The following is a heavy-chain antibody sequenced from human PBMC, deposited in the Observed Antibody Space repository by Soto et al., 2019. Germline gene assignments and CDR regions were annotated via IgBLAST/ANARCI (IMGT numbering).Heavy chain of an antibody. Sequence: QLQLQESGSGLVKPSQTLSLTCAVSGGSISSGGYSWSWLRQPPGKGLEWIGYIYHSGSTYYNPSRKSRVTISVDRSNNQFALELSCVSAADTSVYYCARAIGWFGELLGGYYFDYWGQGTLVTVSS. CDR2: IYHSGST. D-gene: IGHD3-10*01. CDR1: GGSISSGGYS. J-gene: IGHJ4*02. CDR3: ARAIGWFGELLGGYYFDY. V-gene: IGHV4-30-2*01.